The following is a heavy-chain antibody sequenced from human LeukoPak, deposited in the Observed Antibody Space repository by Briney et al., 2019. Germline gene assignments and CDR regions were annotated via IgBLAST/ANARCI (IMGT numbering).Heavy chain of an antibody. CDR3: ARHFQQWLGYFDF. J-gene: IGHJ4*02. CDR1: GGPISSSSHH. D-gene: IGHD6-19*01. CDR2: IHFSGTT. V-gene: IGHV4-39*01. Sequence: SETLSLTCTVSGGPISSSSHHWGWIRQPPGKGLEWIGSIHFSGTTHYNPSLKSRVTTSVDTSKNQFSLKLTSVTAADTAVYYCARHFQQWLGYFDFWGQGTLVTVSS.